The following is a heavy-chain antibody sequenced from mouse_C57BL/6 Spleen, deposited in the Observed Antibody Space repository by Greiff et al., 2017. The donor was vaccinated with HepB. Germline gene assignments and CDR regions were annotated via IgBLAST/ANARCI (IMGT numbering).Heavy chain of an antibody. CDR3: ALIYYDYDVQLGLDY. CDR2: IDPSDSET. V-gene: IGHV1-52*01. D-gene: IGHD2-4*01. Sequence: VQLQQPGAELVRPGSSVKLSCKASGYTFTSYWMHWVKQRPIQGLEWIGNIDPSDSETHYNQKFKDKATLTVDKSSSTAYMQLSSLTSEDSAVYYCALIYYDYDVQLGLDYWGQGTTLTVSS. CDR1: GYTFTSYW. J-gene: IGHJ2*01.